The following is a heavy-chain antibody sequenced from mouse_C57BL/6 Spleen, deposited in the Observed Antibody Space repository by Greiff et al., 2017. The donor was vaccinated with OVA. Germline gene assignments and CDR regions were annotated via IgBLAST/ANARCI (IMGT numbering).Heavy chain of an antibody. CDR1: GYTFTSYW. V-gene: IGHV1-55*01. Sequence: QVHVKQSGAELVKPGASVKMSCKASGYTFTSYWITWVKQRPGQGLEWIGDIYPGSGSTNYNEKFKSKATLTVDTSSSTAYMQLSSLTSEDSAVYYCAITGSYYAMDYWGQGTSVTVSS. J-gene: IGHJ4*01. CDR2: IYPGSGST. CDR3: AITGSYYAMDY. D-gene: IGHD4-1*01.